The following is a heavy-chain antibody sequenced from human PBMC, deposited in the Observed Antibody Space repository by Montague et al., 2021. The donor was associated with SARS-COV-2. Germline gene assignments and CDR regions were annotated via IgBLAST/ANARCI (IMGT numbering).Heavy chain of an antibody. CDR3: AHKLLGSWRGAFDS. Sequence: AKPTQTLTLTCTFSGFSLSTSGVGVSWIRQPPGKALGWLALIFWNDDKRYSPSLKSRLTITKDTSKNQVVLTMTNMDPLDTATYFCAHKLLGSWRGAFDSWGQGTLVTVAS. D-gene: IGHD3-10*01. V-gene: IGHV2-5*01. J-gene: IGHJ4*02. CDR2: IFWNDDK. CDR1: GFSLSTSGVG.